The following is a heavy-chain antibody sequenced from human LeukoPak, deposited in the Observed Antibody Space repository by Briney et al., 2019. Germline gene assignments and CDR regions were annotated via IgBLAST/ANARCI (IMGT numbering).Heavy chain of an antibody. CDR2: TSSSSSYT. V-gene: IGHV3-11*05. Sequence: TSSSYYWGWIRQAPGKGLEWASYTSSSSSYTDYADSVKGRFTISRDNAKNSLNLQMNSLRAEDTAVYYCARDSGYSGYSDYWGQGTLVTVSS. CDR3: ARDSGYSGYSDY. J-gene: IGHJ4*02. CDR1: TSSSYY. D-gene: IGHD5-12*01.